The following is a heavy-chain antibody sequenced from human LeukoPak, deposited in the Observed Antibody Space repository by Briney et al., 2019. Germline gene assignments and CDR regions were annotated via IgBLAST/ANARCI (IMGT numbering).Heavy chain of an antibody. Sequence: GGSLRLSCAVSGFTFSDHFLDWVRQAPGKGLEWVGRSRNKAKSYTTEYAASVKGRFTISRDDSKNSLYLQMNSLKTEDAAVYYCVRVGSVAGSDYLDYWGQGTLVTVSS. D-gene: IGHD6-19*01. J-gene: IGHJ4*02. CDR1: GFTFSDHF. CDR2: SRNKAKSYTT. V-gene: IGHV3-72*01. CDR3: VRVGSVAGSDYLDY.